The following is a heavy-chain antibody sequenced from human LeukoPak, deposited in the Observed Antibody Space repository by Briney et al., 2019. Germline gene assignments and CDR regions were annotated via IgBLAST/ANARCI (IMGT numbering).Heavy chain of an antibody. J-gene: IGHJ4*02. CDR2: IYPGDSDT. V-gene: IGHV5-51*01. Sequence: GESLKISCEGSGYRFTNYWIGWVRQMPGKGLEWMGIIYPGDSDTRYSPSFQGQVTISADKSISTAYLQWSSLKASDTAMYYCARPNDGYNRGYWGQGTLVTVSS. CDR3: ARPNDGYNRGY. CDR1: GYRFTNYW. D-gene: IGHD5-24*01.